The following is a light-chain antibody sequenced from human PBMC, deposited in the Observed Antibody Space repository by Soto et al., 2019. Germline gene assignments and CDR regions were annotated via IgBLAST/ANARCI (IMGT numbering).Light chain of an antibody. CDR2: GAS. J-gene: IGKJ1*01. CDR3: PQRNYWQVT. V-gene: IGKV3D-20*02. Sequence: TPSPGTLSLSPGARATLSCRASQSVSSSYLAWYQQKPGQAPRLLIYGASSRATGIPDRFSGSGFGTDFTLTISSLEPEDFAIYYCPQRNYWQVTFGQGTKV. CDR1: QSVSSSY.